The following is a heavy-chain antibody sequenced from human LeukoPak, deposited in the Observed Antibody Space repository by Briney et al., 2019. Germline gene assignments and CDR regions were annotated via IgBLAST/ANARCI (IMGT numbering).Heavy chain of an antibody. CDR2: INPYATII. CDR3: AKDLSWNTADR. CDR1: GFTYTNYW. D-gene: IGHD1/OR15-1a*01. Sequence: GGSLRLSCAASGFTYTNYWMHWLRQAPGKGPLWVSRINPYATIIDYADSVKGRFTISRDNAKNLLYLQMKGLRANDTAVYYCAKDLSWNTADRWGQGTLVAVSS. V-gene: IGHV3-74*01. J-gene: IGHJ5*02.